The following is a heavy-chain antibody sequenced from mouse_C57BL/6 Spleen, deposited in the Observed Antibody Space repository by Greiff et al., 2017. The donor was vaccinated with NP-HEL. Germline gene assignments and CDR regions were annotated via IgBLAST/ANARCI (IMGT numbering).Heavy chain of an antibody. CDR1: GFNIKDDY. Sequence: VQLQQSGAELVRPGASVKLSCTASGFNIKDDYMHWVKQRPEQGLEWIGWIDPENGDTEYASKFQGKATITADTSSNTAYLQLSSLTSEDTAVYYCTLLRLFAYWGQGTLVTVSA. V-gene: IGHV14-4*01. D-gene: IGHD2-4*01. CDR3: TLLRLFAY. CDR2: IDPENGDT. J-gene: IGHJ3*01.